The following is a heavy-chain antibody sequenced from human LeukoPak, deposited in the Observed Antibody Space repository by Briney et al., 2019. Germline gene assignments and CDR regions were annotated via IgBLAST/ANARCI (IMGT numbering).Heavy chain of an antibody. D-gene: IGHD2-21*02. CDR2: INPNSGGT. V-gene: IGHV1-2*02. Sequence: ASVKVSCKASGYTFTGYYMQWVRQAPGQGLEWMGWINPNSGGTNYAQKFQGRVTMTRDTSISTAYMELSRLRSDDTAVYYCARFRDGGLQFDYWGQGTLVTVSS. CDR1: GYTFTGYY. J-gene: IGHJ4*02. CDR3: ARFRDGGLQFDY.